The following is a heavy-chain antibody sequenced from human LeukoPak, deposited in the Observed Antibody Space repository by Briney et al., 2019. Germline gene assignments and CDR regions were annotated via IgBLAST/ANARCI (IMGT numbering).Heavy chain of an antibody. V-gene: IGHV1-2*02. J-gene: IGHJ4*02. CDR1: GYTFTDYY. D-gene: IGHD2-2*01. Sequence: ASVKVSCKASGYTFTDYYMHWVRQAPGQGFEWMGWINPNDGDTNYAQKFQGRVTMTRDTSISTAHMEVSRLRSDDTAVYYCARTNFLYCSSSTCPFDYWGQGTLVTVSS. CDR3: ARTNFLYCSSSTCPFDY. CDR2: INPNDGDT.